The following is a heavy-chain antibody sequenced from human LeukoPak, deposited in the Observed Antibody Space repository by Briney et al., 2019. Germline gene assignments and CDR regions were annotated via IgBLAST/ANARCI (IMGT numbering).Heavy chain of an antibody. CDR1: GGPISSSSYY. D-gene: IGHD6-13*01. CDR3: ARDMGSVAGHDY. Sequence: SETLSLTCTVSGGPISSSSYYWGWLRQPPGTGLEWVGYIYYSGSTHYNPSLKSRVAISVDTSKKQFSLKMTSVTAADTAVYYCARDMGSVAGHDYWGQGTLVTVSS. CDR2: IYYSGST. J-gene: IGHJ4*01. V-gene: IGHV4-61*01.